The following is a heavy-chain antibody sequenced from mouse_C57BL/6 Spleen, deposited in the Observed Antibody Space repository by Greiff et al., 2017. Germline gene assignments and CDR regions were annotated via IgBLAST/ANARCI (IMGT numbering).Heavy chain of an antibody. CDR2: IYPSDSET. CDR1: GYTFTSYW. D-gene: IGHD2-1*01. V-gene: IGHV1-61*01. Sequence: QVQLQQPGAELVRPGSSVKLSCKASGYTFTSYWMDWVKQRPGQGLEWIGNIYPSDSETHFNQKFKDKATLTVDKSSSTAYMQLSSLTSEDSAVXYCARDYGNYDWYFDVWGTGTTVTVSS. J-gene: IGHJ1*03. CDR3: ARDYGNYDWYFDV.